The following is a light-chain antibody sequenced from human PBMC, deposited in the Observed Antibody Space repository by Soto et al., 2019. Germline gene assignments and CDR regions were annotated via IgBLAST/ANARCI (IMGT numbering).Light chain of an antibody. Sequence: QSVLTQPPSASGSPGQSVTISCTGTSSDVGGYNYVSWYQQHPGKSPILMIYEVSKRPSGVPDRFSGSKSGNTASLTVSVLQAEDEADYYCSSYAGSNNLVFGGGTKLTVL. CDR3: SSYAGSNNLV. CDR2: EVS. V-gene: IGLV2-8*01. CDR1: SSDVGGYNY. J-gene: IGLJ2*01.